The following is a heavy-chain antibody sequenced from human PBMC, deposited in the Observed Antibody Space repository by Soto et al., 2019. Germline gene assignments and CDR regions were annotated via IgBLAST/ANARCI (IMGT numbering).Heavy chain of an antibody. J-gene: IGHJ4*02. CDR1: GFSLSTSGVG. V-gene: IGHV2-5*02. D-gene: IGHD3-16*02. Sequence: SGPTLVNPTQTLTLTCTFSGFSLSTSGVGVGWIRQPPGKALEWLALIYWDDDKRYSPSLKSRLTITKDTSKNQVVLTMTNMDPVDAATYYCAHVVLGVWGSYRSCYFDYWGQGTLVTVSS. CDR2: IYWDDDK. CDR3: AHVVLGVWGSYRSCYFDY.